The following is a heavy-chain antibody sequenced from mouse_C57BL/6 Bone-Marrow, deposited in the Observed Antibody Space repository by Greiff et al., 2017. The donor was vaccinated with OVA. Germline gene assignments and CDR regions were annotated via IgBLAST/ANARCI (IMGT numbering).Heavy chain of an antibody. D-gene: IGHD1-1*01. CDR1: GYTFTNYW. Sequence: VKLMESGAELVRPGTSVKMSCKASGYTFTNYWIGWAKQRPGHGLEWIGDIYPVGGYTNYNEKFKGKATLTADKSASTAYMQFSSLTSEDSAIYYCAREDYGSSHWYFDVWGTGTTVTVSS. V-gene: IGHV1-63*01. CDR2: IYPVGGYT. J-gene: IGHJ1*03. CDR3: AREDYGSSHWYFDV.